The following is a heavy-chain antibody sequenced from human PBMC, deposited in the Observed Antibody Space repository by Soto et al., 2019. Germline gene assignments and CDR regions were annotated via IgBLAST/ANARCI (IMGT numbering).Heavy chain of an antibody. J-gene: IGHJ3*02. CDR1: GFTFSSYA. D-gene: IGHD2-2*01. V-gene: IGHV3-30-3*01. Sequence: GGSLRLSCAASGFTFSSYAMHWVRQAPGKGLECVAVISYDGSNKYYADSVKGRFTISRDNSKKTLYLQMNSLRAEDTAVYYCARASWGGDCSSNTWLYNAFGIWGQGTMVTVSS. CDR2: ISYDGSNK. CDR3: ARASWGGDCSSNTWLYNAFGI.